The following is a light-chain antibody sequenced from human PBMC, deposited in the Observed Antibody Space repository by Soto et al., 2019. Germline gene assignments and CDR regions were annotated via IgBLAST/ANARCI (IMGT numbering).Light chain of an antibody. CDR3: QQYVSSPRA. V-gene: IGKV3-20*01. CDR1: QSVTNSF. J-gene: IGKJ1*01. CDR2: GAS. Sequence: EIVLAQSPGTLSLSPGERATLSCRASQSVTNSFLAWYQQKPGQAPRLLIYGASRRATGIPDRFTGSGSGTDFTLTISRLEPEDFAVYYCQQYVSSPRAFGKGTQVDIK.